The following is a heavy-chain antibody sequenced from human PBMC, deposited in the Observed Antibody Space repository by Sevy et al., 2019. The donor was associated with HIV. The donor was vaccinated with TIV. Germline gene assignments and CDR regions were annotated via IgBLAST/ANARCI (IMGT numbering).Heavy chain of an antibody. Sequence: GGSLRLSCAASGFTFSNAWMSWVRQAPGKGLEWVGRIKSKTDGGTTDYAAPVKGRFTISRDDSKNTLYLQMNSLKTEDTAVYYCTTESPLLWFRELLSDYWGQGTLVTVSS. CDR2: IKSKTDGGTT. CDR1: GFTFSNAW. J-gene: IGHJ4*02. CDR3: TTESPLLWFRELLSDY. V-gene: IGHV3-15*01. D-gene: IGHD3-10*01.